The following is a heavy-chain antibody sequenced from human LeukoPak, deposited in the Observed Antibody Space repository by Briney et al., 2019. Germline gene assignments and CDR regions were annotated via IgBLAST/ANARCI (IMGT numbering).Heavy chain of an antibody. CDR1: GFTFSTYW. V-gene: IGHV3-74*01. J-gene: IGHJ6*03. CDR2: ISSDGSTT. CDR3: ARDNSMDV. Sequence: GGSLRLSCAASGFTFSTYWMYWVRPVPGKGLVWVSRISSDGSTTSYADSVKGRFTISRDNAKSTLFLQMDSLRPEDTAAYYCARDNSMDVWGKGTTVTVSS.